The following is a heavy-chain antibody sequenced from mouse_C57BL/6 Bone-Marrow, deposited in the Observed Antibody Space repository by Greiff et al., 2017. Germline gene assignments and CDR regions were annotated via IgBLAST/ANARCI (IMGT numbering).Heavy chain of an antibody. J-gene: IGHJ4*01. CDR2: IDPEDGDT. V-gene: IGHV14-1*01. CDR1: GFNIKDYY. CDR3: TGFITTDAMDY. D-gene: IGHD1-1*01. Sequence: VQLKESGAELVRPGASVKLSCTASGFNIKDYYMHWVKQRPEQGLEWIGRIDPEDGDTEYASKFQGKATMTADTSSNTAYLQLSSLTSEDTAVYYCTGFITTDAMDYWGQGTSVTVSS.